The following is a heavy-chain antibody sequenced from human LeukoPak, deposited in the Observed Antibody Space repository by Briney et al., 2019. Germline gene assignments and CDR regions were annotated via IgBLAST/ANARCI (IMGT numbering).Heavy chain of an antibody. D-gene: IGHD4-4*01. CDR3: AYDSNSFYYFDY. J-gene: IGHJ4*02. CDR2: ISGSGGST. CDR1: GFTFNTYA. V-gene: IGHV3-23*01. Sequence: PGGSLRLSCAASGFTFNTYALSWVRQAPGKGLERVSAISGSGGSTYYTDSVKGRFTISRDNSKNTLYLQMSSLRADDTAVYYCAYDSNSFYYFDYWGQGTLVTVSS.